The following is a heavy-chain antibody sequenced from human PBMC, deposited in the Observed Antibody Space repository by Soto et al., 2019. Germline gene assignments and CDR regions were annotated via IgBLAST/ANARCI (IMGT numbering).Heavy chain of an antibody. CDR1: GYTFSNYG. Sequence: QVQLVQSGGEVKRPGASVKVACKTSGYTFSNYGITWVRQAPGQPLEWLGWISLYSDGTNYAQKFPGRVPMTTDTSTTTAYMELRCLRSDDPAVYYCARVVPGAYAGFGPWGQGTLVTVSS. D-gene: IGHD2-2*01. CDR2: ISLYSDGT. V-gene: IGHV1-18*01. CDR3: ARVVPGAYAGFGP. J-gene: IGHJ5*02.